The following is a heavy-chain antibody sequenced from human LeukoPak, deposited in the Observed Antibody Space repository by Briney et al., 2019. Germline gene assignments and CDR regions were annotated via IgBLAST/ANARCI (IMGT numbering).Heavy chain of an antibody. CDR2: IYYTGST. CDR3: ARQKYYYGSGFDY. D-gene: IGHD3-10*01. J-gene: IGHJ4*02. CDR1: GGSISSYF. Sequence: PSETLSLTCTVSGGSISSYFWSWIRQPPGKGLERIGTIYYTGSTYYNPSLRSRVTISADTSKNQFSLKLSSVTAADTAFYYCARQKYYYGSGFDYWGQGTLVTVSS. V-gene: IGHV4-39*01.